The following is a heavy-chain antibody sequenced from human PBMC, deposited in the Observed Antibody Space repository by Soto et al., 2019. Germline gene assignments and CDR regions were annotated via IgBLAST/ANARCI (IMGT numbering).Heavy chain of an antibody. CDR2: IYYSGST. J-gene: IGHJ6*02. V-gene: IGHV4-31*03. CDR1: GDSISRGGFF. Sequence: SETLSLTCSVSGDSISRGGFFWSWIRQHPGEGLEWIGYIYYSGSTYYNPSLKSRVNISVDTSKNHFSLTLGSVTAPDTAVYYCARGAMLRGPGYYYALDVWGQGTTVTVSS. CDR3: ARGAMLRGPGYYYALDV. D-gene: IGHD3-10*01.